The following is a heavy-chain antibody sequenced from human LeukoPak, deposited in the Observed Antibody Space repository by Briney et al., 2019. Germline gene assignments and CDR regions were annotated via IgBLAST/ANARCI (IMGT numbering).Heavy chain of an antibody. V-gene: IGHV3-21*01. CDR1: GFTLSSYS. CDR3: ARGGDGYNSDLDY. CDR2: ISSSSSYI. J-gene: IGHJ4*02. D-gene: IGHD5-24*01. Sequence: GESLRLSCAASGFTLSSYSMNWVRQAPGKGLEWVSSISSSSSYIYYADSVKGRFTISRDNAKNSLYLQMNSLRAEDTAMYYCARGGDGYNSDLDYWGQGTLVTVSS.